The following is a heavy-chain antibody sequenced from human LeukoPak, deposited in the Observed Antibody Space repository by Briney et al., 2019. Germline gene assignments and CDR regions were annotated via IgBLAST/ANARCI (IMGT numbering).Heavy chain of an antibody. J-gene: IGHJ5*02. CDR3: ARDLNWGNCGGDCYTYNWFDP. V-gene: IGHV1-2*02. Sequence: GASVKVSCKASGYTFTGKYMHWVRQAPGQGLEWMGWINPNSGGTNYVQKFQGRVTMTRDTSISTAYMELSSLRSDDTAVYYCARDLNWGNCGGDCYTYNWFDPWGQGTRVTVSS. D-gene: IGHD2-21*02. CDR1: GYTFTGKY. CDR2: INPNSGGT.